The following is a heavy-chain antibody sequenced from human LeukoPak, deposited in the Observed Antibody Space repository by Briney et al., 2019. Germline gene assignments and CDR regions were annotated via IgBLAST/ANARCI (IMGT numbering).Heavy chain of an antibody. CDR1: GGSISSYY. CDR2: LYYGGST. D-gene: IGHD3-3*01. V-gene: IGHV4-59*01. CDR3: ARGTIFGVVMDV. Sequence: PSETLSLTCTVSGGSISSYYWSWIRQPPGKGLEWIGYLYYGGSTIYNPSLKSRVTISVDTSKNQFPLKLTSVTAADTAVYYCARGTIFGVVMDVWGQGTTVTVSS. J-gene: IGHJ6*02.